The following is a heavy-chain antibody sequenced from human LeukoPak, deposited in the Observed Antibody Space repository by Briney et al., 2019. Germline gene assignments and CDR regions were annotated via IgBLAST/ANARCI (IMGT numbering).Heavy chain of an antibody. CDR2: IIPIFGTA. V-gene: IGHV1-69*06. Sequence: SVKVSCKASGGTFSSYAISWVRQAPGQGLEWMGGIIPIFGTANYAQKFQGRVTITADKSTSTAYMELSSLRSEDTAVYYCAREDCSGGSCNYGYWGQGTLVTVSS. CDR1: GGTFSSYA. J-gene: IGHJ4*02. CDR3: AREDCSGGSCNYGY. D-gene: IGHD2-15*01.